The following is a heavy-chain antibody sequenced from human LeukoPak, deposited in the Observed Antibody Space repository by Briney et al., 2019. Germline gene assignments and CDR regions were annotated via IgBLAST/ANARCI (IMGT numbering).Heavy chain of an antibody. CDR3: ARGSNLEYFQH. J-gene: IGHJ1*01. CDR2: IIPIFGTA. V-gene: IGHV1-69*13. D-gene: IGHD6-13*01. Sequence: SVKVSCKASGGTFSSYAISWVRQAPGQGLEWMGGIIPIFGTANYAQKFQGRVTITADESTSTAYMELSSLRSDDTAVYYCARGSNLEYFQHWGQGTLVTVSS. CDR1: GGTFSSYA.